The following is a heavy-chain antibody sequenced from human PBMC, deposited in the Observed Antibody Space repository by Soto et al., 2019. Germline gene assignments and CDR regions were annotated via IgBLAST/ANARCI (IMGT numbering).Heavy chain of an antibody. CDR1: GGSISSSSYY. CDR3: ASLRIPERPFDY. CDR2: MYYSGST. V-gene: IGHV4-39*01. D-gene: IGHD3-16*01. Sequence: SETLSLTCTVSGGSISSSSYYWGWVRQPPGKGLEWIGSMYYSGSTYYNPSLKNRVTISVDTSKNRFSLKLSSVTAADTAVFYCASLRIPERPFDYWGQGTLVTVSS. J-gene: IGHJ4*02.